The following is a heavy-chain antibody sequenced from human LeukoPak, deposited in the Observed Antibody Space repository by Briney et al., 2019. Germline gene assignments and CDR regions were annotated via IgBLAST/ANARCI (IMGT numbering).Heavy chain of an antibody. CDR1: GFTFSSYG. J-gene: IGHJ4*02. CDR2: ISYDGNNK. V-gene: IGHV3-30*18. CDR3: AKRSYYYDSSGIGGYFDY. Sequence: GSLRLSCAASGFTFSSYGMHWVRQAPGKGLEWVAVISYDGNNKYYADSVKGRFTISRDNSKNTLYLQMNSLRAEDTAVYYCAKRSYYYDSSGIGGYFDYWGQGTLVTVSS. D-gene: IGHD3-22*01.